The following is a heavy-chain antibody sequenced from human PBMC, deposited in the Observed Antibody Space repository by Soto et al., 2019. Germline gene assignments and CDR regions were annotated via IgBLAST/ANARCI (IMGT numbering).Heavy chain of an antibody. CDR2: IIPIFGTA. J-gene: IGHJ6*01. D-gene: IGHD6-19*01. V-gene: IGHV1-69*06. Sequence: SSVKVSCKASGGTFSSYAISWVRQAPGQGLEWMGGIIPIFGTANYAQKFQGRVTITADKSTSTAYMELSSLRSEDTAVYYCARVSRGRDGSCWSQLYYYGMDVWG. CDR3: ARVSRGRDGSCWSQLYYYGMDV. CDR1: GGTFSSYA.